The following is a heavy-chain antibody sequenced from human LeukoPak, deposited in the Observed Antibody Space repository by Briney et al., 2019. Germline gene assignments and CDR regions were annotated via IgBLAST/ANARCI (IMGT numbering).Heavy chain of an antibody. CDR2: ISYDGSNK. CDR1: GFTFSSYA. D-gene: IGHD4-11*01. J-gene: IGHJ4*02. CDR3: ARDFSYRDPTNY. V-gene: IGHV3-30*01. Sequence: GRSLRLSCAASGFTFSSYAMHWVRQAPGKGLEWVAVISYDGSNKYYADSVKGRFTISRDNSKNTLYLQMNSLRAEDTAVYYCARDFSYRDPTNYWGQGTLVTVSS.